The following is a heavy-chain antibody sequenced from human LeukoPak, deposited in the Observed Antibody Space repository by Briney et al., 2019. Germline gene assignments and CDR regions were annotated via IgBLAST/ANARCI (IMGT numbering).Heavy chain of an antibody. V-gene: IGHV1-69*04. J-gene: IGHJ6*02. Sequence: SVKVSCKASGYPFTSYGISWVRQAPGQGLEWMGRIIPILGIANYAQKSQGRVTITADKSTSTAYMELSSLRSEDTAVYYCAGGPGIAVTGYYYYGMDVWGQGTTVTASS. CDR2: IIPILGIA. CDR1: GYPFTSYG. CDR3: AGGPGIAVTGYYYYGMDV. D-gene: IGHD6-19*01.